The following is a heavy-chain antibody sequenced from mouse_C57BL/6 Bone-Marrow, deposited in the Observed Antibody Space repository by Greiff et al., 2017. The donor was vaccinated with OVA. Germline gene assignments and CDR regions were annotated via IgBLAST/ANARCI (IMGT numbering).Heavy chain of an antibody. CDR3: ARWVGNDLYYAMDY. CDR2: ITPSNGGT. J-gene: IGHJ4*01. V-gene: IGHV1-53*01. CDR1: GYTFTSYW. D-gene: IGHD2-2*01. Sequence: QVQLQQPGTELVKPGASVKLSCKASGYTFTSYWMHWVKQRPGQGLEWIGNITPSNGGTNYNEKFKSKATLTVDKSSSTAYMQLSSLTSENSAVYYGARWVGNDLYYAMDYWGQGTSVTVSS.